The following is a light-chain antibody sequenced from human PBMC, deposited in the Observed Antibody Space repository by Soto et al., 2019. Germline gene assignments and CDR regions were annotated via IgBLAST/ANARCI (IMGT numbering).Light chain of an antibody. CDR1: SSDVGGYNY. J-gene: IGLJ2*01. V-gene: IGLV2-14*01. Sequence: QSVLTQPASVSGSPGQSITISCTGTSSDVGGYNYVSWYQQHPGKAPKLMIYEVNHRPSGVSNRFSGSKSGNTASLTISGLQPEDEADYYCSSYTTTSARVLGGGTQLTVL. CDR3: SSYTTTSARV. CDR2: EVN.